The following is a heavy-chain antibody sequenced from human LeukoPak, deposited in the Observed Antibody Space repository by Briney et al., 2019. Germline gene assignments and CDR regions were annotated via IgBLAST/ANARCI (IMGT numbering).Heavy chain of an antibody. CDR2: IYYSGST. CDR3: ARGVGATDFDY. Sequence: PSETLSLTCTVSGGSISSHYWSWIRQPPGKGLEWIGYIYYSGSTNYNPSLKSRVTISVDTSKNQFSLKLSSVTAADTAVYYCARGVGATDFDYWGQGTLVTVSS. V-gene: IGHV4-59*11. D-gene: IGHD1-26*01. CDR1: GGSISSHY. J-gene: IGHJ4*02.